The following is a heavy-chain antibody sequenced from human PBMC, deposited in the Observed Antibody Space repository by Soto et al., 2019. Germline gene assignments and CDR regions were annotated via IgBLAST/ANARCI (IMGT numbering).Heavy chain of an antibody. CDR2: ISGSSISI. V-gene: IGHV3-48*02. D-gene: IGHD3-3*01. Sequence: RRLSCAASGFTFSHYSMNWVRQAPGKGLEWVSYISGSSISIYYADSVKGRFTISRDNAKNSLYLQMNSLSDDDTAVYYCARLPGEIFAYFHYGMDVWGQGTTVTVSS. CDR1: GFTFSHYS. J-gene: IGHJ6*02. CDR3: ARLPGEIFAYFHYGMDV.